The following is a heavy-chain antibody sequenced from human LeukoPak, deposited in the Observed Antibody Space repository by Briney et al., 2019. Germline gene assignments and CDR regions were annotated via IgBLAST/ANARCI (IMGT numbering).Heavy chain of an antibody. J-gene: IGHJ4*02. V-gene: IGHV3-15*01. Sequence: GGSLRLSCAASVFTFSNAWMSWVRQAPGKGLEWVGRIKSKTDGGTTDYAAPVKGRFTISRDDSKNTLYLQMNSLKTEDTAVYYCTTDIAAAGTDYWGQGTLVTVSS. CDR1: VFTFSNAW. D-gene: IGHD6-13*01. CDR3: TTDIAAAGTDY. CDR2: IKSKTDGGTT.